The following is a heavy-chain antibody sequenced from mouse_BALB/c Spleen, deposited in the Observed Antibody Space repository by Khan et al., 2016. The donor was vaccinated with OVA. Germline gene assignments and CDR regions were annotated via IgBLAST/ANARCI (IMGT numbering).Heavy chain of an antibody. CDR2: VYPSDSYT. D-gene: IGHD2-3*01. V-gene: IGHV1-69*02. CDR1: GYTFTNYW. Sequence: QVQLQQPGAELVRPGASVKLSCKASGYTFTNYWINWVKQRPGQGLEWIGNVYPSDSYTNYNQNFKDKASLTVDKSSSTAYIQLSSPTSEDSAVYYCTRGGVDGSSFAYWGQGTLVTVSA. J-gene: IGHJ3*01. CDR3: TRGGVDGSSFAY.